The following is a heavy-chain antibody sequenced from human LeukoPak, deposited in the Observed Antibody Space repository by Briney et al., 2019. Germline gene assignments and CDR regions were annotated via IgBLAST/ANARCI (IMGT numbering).Heavy chain of an antibody. D-gene: IGHD5-18*01. V-gene: IGHV1-18*01. CDR2: ISAYNGNT. J-gene: IGHJ4*02. CDR1: GYTFTTYG. CDR3: AREIGPRQLHLWGSAFDY. Sequence: ASVKVSCKTSGYTFTTYGLSWVRQAPGQGLEWMGWISAYNGNTNYAQKLQGRLTMTRDTSTTTVYMELSSLRSEDTAMYYCAREIGPRQLHLWGSAFDYWGQGTLVTVSS.